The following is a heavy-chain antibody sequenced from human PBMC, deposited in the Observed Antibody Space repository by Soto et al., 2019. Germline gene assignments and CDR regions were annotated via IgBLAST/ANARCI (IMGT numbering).Heavy chain of an antibody. Sequence: GGSLRLSCAASGFTFSSYSMNWVRQAPGKGLEWVSYISSSSSTIYYADSVKGRFTISRDNAKNSLYLQMNSLRDEDTAVYYCARITMVRGVITNFDYWGQGTLVTVSS. CDR1: GFTFSSYS. D-gene: IGHD3-10*01. V-gene: IGHV3-48*02. J-gene: IGHJ4*02. CDR2: ISSSSSTI. CDR3: ARITMVRGVITNFDY.